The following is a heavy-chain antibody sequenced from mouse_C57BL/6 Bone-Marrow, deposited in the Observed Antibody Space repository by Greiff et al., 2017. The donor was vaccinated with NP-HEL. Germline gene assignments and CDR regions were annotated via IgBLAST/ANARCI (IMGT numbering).Heavy chain of an antibody. V-gene: IGHV1-81*01. D-gene: IGHD1-1*01. J-gene: IGHJ4*01. CDR2: IYPRSGNT. Sequence: QVQLQQSGAELARPGASVKLSCKASGYTFTSYGISWVKQRTGQGLEWIGEIYPRSGNTYYNEKFKGKATLTADKSSSTAYMELRSLTSEDSAVYFCARRFYGSSYNYAMDYWGKGTSVTVSS. CDR3: ARRFYGSSYNYAMDY. CDR1: GYTFTSYG.